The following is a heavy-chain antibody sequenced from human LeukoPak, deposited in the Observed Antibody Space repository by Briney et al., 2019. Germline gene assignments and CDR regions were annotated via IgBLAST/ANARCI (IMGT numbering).Heavy chain of an antibody. CDR1: GGSISSSSYY. CDR2: IYYSGST. V-gene: IGHV4-39*07. Sequence: PSETLSLTCTVSGGSISSSSYYWGWIRQPPGKGLEWIGSIYYSGSTYYNPSLKSRVTISVDTSKNQFSLKLSSVTAADTAVYYCARDGRVYDILTGYYHEWDYWGQGTLVTVSS. D-gene: IGHD3-9*01. J-gene: IGHJ4*02. CDR3: ARDGRVYDILTGYYHEWDY.